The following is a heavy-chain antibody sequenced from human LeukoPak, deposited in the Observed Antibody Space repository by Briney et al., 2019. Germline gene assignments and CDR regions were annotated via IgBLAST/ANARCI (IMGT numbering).Heavy chain of an antibody. Sequence: GGSLRLSCAASGFTFSSYGMHWVRQAPGKGREWVAVIWYDGSNKYYADSVKGRFTISRDNSKNTLYLQMNSLRAEDTVVYYCARGGRPWYYDSSGYYQREFDYWGQGTLVTVSS. CDR2: IWYDGSNK. CDR3: ARGGRPWYYDSSGYYQREFDY. CDR1: GFTFSSYG. D-gene: IGHD3-22*01. J-gene: IGHJ4*02. V-gene: IGHV3-33*01.